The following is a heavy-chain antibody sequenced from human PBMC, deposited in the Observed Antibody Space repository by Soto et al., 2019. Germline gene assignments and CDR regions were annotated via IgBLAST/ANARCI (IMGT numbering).Heavy chain of an antibody. D-gene: IGHD3-10*01. CDR2: IWYDGTTK. CDR3: ARDGSGGDWRFFDY. V-gene: IGHV3-33*01. J-gene: IGHJ4*02. Sequence: QVQLVESGGGVVQPGRSLILSCAASGFAFHRYGIHWVRQAPGKGLEWVADIWYDGTTKYYADSVKGRFTVSRDDSENTVYLQMDSLRAGDTAVYYCARDGSGGDWRFFDYWGQGTLVTVSS. CDR1: GFAFHRYG.